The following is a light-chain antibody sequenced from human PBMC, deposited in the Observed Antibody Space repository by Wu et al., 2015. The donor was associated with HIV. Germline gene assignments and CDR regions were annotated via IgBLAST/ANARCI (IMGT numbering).Light chain of an antibody. CDR1: QGISKS. CDR3: QQYYSTPLT. CDR2: ATS. J-gene: IGKJ4*01. V-gene: IGKV1-NL1*01. Sequence: DIQITQSPSSLSASVGDRVTITCRAGQGISKSLAWYQQKPGKAPKLLLYATSRLESGVPSRFSGSGSVTDYTLTISSLQPEDFVTYYCQQYYSTPLTFGGGTKVEIK.